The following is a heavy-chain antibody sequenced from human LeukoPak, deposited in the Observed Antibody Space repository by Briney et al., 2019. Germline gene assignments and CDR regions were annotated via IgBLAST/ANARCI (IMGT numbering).Heavy chain of an antibody. D-gene: IGHD2-21*01. Sequence: GGSLRLSCAASGFAFNFYAMTWVRQAPGKGLEWVSAISGSGRGTSYADSVKGRFTISRDNSKNTLYLQMNSLRTEDTAVYYCAKDPRGIVVVAIANDYWGQGTLVTVSS. CDR1: GFAFNFYA. J-gene: IGHJ4*02. CDR2: ISGSGRGT. CDR3: AKDPRGIVVVAIANDY. V-gene: IGHV3-23*01.